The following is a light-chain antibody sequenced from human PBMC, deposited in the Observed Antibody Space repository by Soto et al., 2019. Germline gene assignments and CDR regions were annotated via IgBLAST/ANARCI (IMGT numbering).Light chain of an antibody. Sequence: EIVMTQSPATLSVSPGERATLSCRASQSVSSNLAWYQQKPGQAPRLLIYGASTRATGIPARFSGSGSGTECTLTISSLQSADFAVYYCQQYNIWHRTFGQGTKVEIK. CDR3: QQYNIWHRT. CDR1: QSVSSN. CDR2: GAS. V-gene: IGKV3-15*01. J-gene: IGKJ1*01.